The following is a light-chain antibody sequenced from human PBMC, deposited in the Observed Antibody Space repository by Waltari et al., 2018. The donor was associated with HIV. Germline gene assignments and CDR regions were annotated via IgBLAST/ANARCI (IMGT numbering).Light chain of an antibody. Sequence: QSVLTQPPSASGTPGQRVTIPCSGSSSNIGSNTVHWYQQLPGTAPKLLIYSNNQRPSGVPDRFSGSKSGTSASLAISGLQSEDEADYYCAAWDDSLNDYVFGTGTKVTVL. V-gene: IGLV1-44*01. CDR1: SSNIGSNT. J-gene: IGLJ1*01. CDR2: SNN. CDR3: AAWDDSLNDYV.